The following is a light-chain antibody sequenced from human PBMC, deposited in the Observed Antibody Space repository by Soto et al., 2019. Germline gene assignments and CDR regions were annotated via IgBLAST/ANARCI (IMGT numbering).Light chain of an antibody. Sequence: QSALTQPASVSVSPGQSITISCTGTSSDVGGYNYVSWYQQHPGKAPKLMIYEVSNRPSGVSSRFSGSKSGHTASLTISGLQSEDEADYFCTSYTSSTTLDVFGTGTKVTVL. V-gene: IGLV2-14*01. CDR1: SSDVGGYNY. CDR3: TSYTSSTTLDV. J-gene: IGLJ1*01. CDR2: EVS.